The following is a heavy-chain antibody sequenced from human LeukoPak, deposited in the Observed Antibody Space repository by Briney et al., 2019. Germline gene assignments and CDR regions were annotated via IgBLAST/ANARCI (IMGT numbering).Heavy chain of an antibody. Sequence: GGSLRLSCAASGFTFSSYSMNWVRQAPGKGLEWVSYISSSSSTIYYADSVKGRFTISRDNAKNSLYLQMNSLRAEDTAVYYCARVFTIFGVVIYYFDYWGQGTLVTVSS. V-gene: IGHV3-48*04. J-gene: IGHJ4*02. D-gene: IGHD3-3*01. CDR3: ARVFTIFGVVIYYFDY. CDR1: GFTFSSYS. CDR2: ISSSSSTI.